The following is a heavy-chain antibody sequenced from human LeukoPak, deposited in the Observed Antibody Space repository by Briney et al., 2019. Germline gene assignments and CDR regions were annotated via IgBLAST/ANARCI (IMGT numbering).Heavy chain of an antibody. CDR3: AGHGLSYRSSWYY. V-gene: IGHV4-59*08. J-gene: IGHJ4*02. CDR1: GVTISSYY. D-gene: IGHD6-13*01. Sequence: SETLSLTCTGSGVTISSYYWSWIRQPPGKGLEGIGNIYYSGSTNYNPSLDSPLTISVHTSKNLFSLKLSSVTAADSPVYYCAGHGLSYRSSWYYWGQGTLVTVSS. CDR2: IYYSGST.